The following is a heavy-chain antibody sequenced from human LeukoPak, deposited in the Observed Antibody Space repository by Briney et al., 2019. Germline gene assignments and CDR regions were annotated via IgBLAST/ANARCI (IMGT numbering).Heavy chain of an antibody. CDR2: INHSGST. CDR1: GGSFSGYY. D-gene: IGHD6-13*01. Sequence: KPSETLSLTCAVYGGSFSGYYWSWIRQPPGKGLEWIGEINHSGSTDHNPSLKSRVTISVDTSKNQFSLKLSSVTAADTAVYYCARGVAAAGLPYYYYYMDVWGKGTTVTVSS. V-gene: IGHV4-34*01. J-gene: IGHJ6*03. CDR3: ARGVAAAGLPYYYYYMDV.